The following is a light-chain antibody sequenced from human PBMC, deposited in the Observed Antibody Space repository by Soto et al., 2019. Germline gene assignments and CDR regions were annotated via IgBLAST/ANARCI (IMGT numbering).Light chain of an antibody. CDR3: QQYGTSPLT. Sequence: EVVLTQSPRTLSLSPGERATLSCRASETVTNNYLAWYQQNPGQAPRLVIYGASTRATGIPDRFGGSGSGTDFTLTISRLEPEDFAVYYCQQYGTSPLTFGGGTKVEIK. CDR2: GAS. CDR1: ETVTNNY. J-gene: IGKJ4*01. V-gene: IGKV3-20*01.